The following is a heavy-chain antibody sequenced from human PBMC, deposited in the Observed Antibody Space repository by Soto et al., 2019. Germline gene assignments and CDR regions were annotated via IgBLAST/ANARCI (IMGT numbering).Heavy chain of an antibody. CDR1: GFTFSNYG. J-gene: IGHJ4*02. CDR3: ARGRDYLGGDFDY. Sequence: PGGSLRLSCTASGFTFSNYGMHWFRQAPGKGLKWVAVISYDGSNKYYADSVKGRFTISRDNSKNTLYLQMNSLRAEDTAVYYCARGRDYLGGDFDYWGQGTLVTVSS. D-gene: IGHD3-16*01. V-gene: IGHV3-30-3*01. CDR2: ISYDGSNK.